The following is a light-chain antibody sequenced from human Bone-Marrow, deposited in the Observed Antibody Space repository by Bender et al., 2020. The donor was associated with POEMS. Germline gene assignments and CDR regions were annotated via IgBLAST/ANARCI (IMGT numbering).Light chain of an antibody. Sequence: QVVLTQSPSASASLGASVKLTCTLSRGLSSYVIAWHQQQPQKGPRYLMMLASDGTHSRGDGIPDRFSGSSSGAERYLIISSLQSEDEADYYCQTWGTGSHVFGGGTKLTVL. J-gene: IGLJ3*02. CDR3: QTWGTGSHV. CDR2: LASDGTH. V-gene: IGLV4-69*01. CDR1: RGLSSYV.